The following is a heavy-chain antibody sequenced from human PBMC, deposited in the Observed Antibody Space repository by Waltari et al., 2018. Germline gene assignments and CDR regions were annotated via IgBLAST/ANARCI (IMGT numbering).Heavy chain of an antibody. CDR2: MKPNSGNT. D-gene: IGHD1-20*01. CDR3: ARHDYNWNAGY. J-gene: IGHJ4*02. V-gene: IGHV1-8*01. CDR1: GYTFTSYD. Sequence: QAQLVQACAEQKDPRASVKVSCKASGYTFTSYDSNWVRRATGQGLEWMGWMKPNSGNTGYAQKFQGRDTMTRNTSISTAYMELSSLRSEDTAVYYCARHDYNWNAGYWGQGTLVTVSS.